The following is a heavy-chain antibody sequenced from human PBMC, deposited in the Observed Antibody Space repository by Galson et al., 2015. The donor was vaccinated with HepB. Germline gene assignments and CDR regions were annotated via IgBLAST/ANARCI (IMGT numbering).Heavy chain of an antibody. D-gene: IGHD2-2*02. Sequence: SVKVSCKASGYTFTSYAMNWVRQAPGQGLEWMGWINTNTGNPTYAQGFTGRFVFSLDTSVSTAYLQISSLKAEDTAVYYCAKTYYYDSSTSCYKDWYFDLWGRGTLVTVSS. CDR2: INTNTGNP. CDR1: GYTFTSYA. J-gene: IGHJ2*01. V-gene: IGHV7-4-1*02. CDR3: AKTYYYDSSTSCYKDWYFDL.